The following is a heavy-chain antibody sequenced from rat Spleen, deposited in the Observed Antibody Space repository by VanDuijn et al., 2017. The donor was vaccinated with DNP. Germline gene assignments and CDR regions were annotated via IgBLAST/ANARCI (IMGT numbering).Heavy chain of an antibody. J-gene: IGHJ2*01. CDR3: AVYYGRYFDY. D-gene: IGHD1-6*01. CDR2: ISTGGGNT. V-gene: IGHV5S23*01. CDR1: GFTFSNYD. Sequence: EVQLVESGGGLVQPGRSLKLSCAASGFTFSNYDMAWVRQAPTKGLEWVASISTGGGNTYYRDSVKGRFTISRDNAKSTLYLQMDSRRSEETATYYCAVYYGRYFDYWGQGVMVTVSS.